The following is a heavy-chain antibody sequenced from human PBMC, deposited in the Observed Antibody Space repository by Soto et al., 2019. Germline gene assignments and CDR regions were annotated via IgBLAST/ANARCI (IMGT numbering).Heavy chain of an antibody. CDR2: IYYIGST. V-gene: IGHV4-31*03. CDR3: ARSVFP. J-gene: IGHJ5*02. CDR1: GGSISSSSYY. Sequence: SETLSLTCTVSGGSISSSSYYWNWIRQHPGKGLEWIGYIYYIGSTYYNPSLKSRVTISLDTSKNQFSLKLSSVTAADTAVYYCARSVFPWGQGTLVTVSS.